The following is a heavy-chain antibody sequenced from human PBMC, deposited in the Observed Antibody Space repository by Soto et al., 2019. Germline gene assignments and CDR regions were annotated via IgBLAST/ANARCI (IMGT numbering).Heavy chain of an antibody. J-gene: IGHJ4*02. CDR1: GFTFSSYA. Sequence: EVQLLESGGGLVQPGGSLRLSCAASGFTFSSYAMSWVRQAPGKGLEWVSAISGSGGSTYYADSVKGRFTISRDNSKNTLYLQMNSQRAEDTAVYYCAKSKAARPLGINYFDYWGQGTLVTVSS. D-gene: IGHD6-6*01. CDR2: ISGSGGST. CDR3: AKSKAARPLGINYFDY. V-gene: IGHV3-23*01.